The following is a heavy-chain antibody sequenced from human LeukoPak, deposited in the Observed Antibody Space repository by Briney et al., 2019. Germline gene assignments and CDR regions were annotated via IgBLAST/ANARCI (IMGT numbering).Heavy chain of an antibody. Sequence: ASVKVSCKASGYTFTSYGISWVRQAPGQGLEWMGWISAYNGNTNYAQKLQGRVTMTTDTSTSTAYMELSSLRSEDTAVYYCARGLVLRYFDWLLALYNWFDPWGQGTLVTVSS. D-gene: IGHD3-9*01. J-gene: IGHJ5*02. CDR2: ISAYNGNT. CDR1: GYTFTSYG. V-gene: IGHV1-18*01. CDR3: ARGLVLRYFDWLLALYNWFDP.